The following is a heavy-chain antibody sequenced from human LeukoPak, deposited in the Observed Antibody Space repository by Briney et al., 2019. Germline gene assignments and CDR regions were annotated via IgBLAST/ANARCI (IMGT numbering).Heavy chain of an antibody. D-gene: IGHD2-15*01. CDR2: IYPGDSDT. V-gene: IGHV5-51*01. CDR3: ARRGYCSGGSCYWRGVFDY. CDR1: GYSFTSYW. J-gene: IGHJ4*02. Sequence: GESLKSSCKGSGYSFTSYWIGWVRQMPGKGLEWMGIIYPGDSDTRYSPSFQGQVTISADKSISTAYLQWSSLKASDTAMYYCARRGYCSGGSCYWRGVFDYWGQGTLVTVSS.